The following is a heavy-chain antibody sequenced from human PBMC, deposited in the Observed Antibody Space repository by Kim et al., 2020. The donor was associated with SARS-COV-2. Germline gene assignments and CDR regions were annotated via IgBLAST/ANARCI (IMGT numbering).Heavy chain of an antibody. D-gene: IGHD3-9*01. V-gene: IGHV6-1*01. Sequence: SQTLSLTCAISGDSVSSNSAAWNWIRQSPSRGLEWLGRTYYRSKWYNDYAVSVKSRITINPDTSKNQFSLQLNSVTPEDTAVYYCARVLDLYYDILTGTYGMDVWGQGTTVTVSS. J-gene: IGHJ6*02. CDR3: ARVLDLYYDILTGTYGMDV. CDR1: GDSVSSNSAA. CDR2: TYYRSKWYN.